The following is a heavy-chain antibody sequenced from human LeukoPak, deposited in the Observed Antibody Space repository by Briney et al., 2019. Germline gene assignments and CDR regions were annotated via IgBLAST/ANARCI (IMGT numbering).Heavy chain of an antibody. J-gene: IGHJ5*02. CDR2: INPKSGGT. Sequence: ASVKVSCKASGYTFTGYYIQWVRQAPGQGLEWMGWINPKSGGTNYAQKFQGRVTMTRDTSISTAYMELSRLRSEDTAVYYCAREDGGSYQGNWFDPWGQGTLVIVPS. CDR1: GYTFTGYY. D-gene: IGHD1-26*01. CDR3: AREDGGSYQGNWFDP. V-gene: IGHV1-2*02.